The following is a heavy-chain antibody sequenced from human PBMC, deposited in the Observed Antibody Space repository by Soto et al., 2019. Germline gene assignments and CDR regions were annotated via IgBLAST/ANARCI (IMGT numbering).Heavy chain of an antibody. V-gene: IGHV4-30-4*01. Sequence: SETLSLTCTVSGGSISSGDYYWSWIRQPPGKGLEWIGYIYYSGSTYYNPSLKSRVTISVDTSKNQFSLKLSSVTAADTAVYYCARDPTEDTAMVPSYWGQGTLVTVSS. CDR3: ARDPTEDTAMVPSY. CDR2: IYYSGST. CDR1: GGSISSGDYY. J-gene: IGHJ4*02. D-gene: IGHD5-18*01.